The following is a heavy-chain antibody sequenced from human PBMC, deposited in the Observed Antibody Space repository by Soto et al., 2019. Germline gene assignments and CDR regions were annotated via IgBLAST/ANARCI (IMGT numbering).Heavy chain of an antibody. Sequence: GASVKVSCKASGGTFSSYAISWVRQAPGQGLEWMGGIIPIFGTANYAQKFQGRVTITADESTSTAYMELSSLRSEDTAVYYCARDYVVVPAAGAGYFDYWGQGTLVTVSS. V-gene: IGHV1-69*13. CDR1: GGTFSSYA. CDR2: IIPIFGTA. J-gene: IGHJ4*02. D-gene: IGHD2-2*01. CDR3: ARDYVVVPAAGAGYFDY.